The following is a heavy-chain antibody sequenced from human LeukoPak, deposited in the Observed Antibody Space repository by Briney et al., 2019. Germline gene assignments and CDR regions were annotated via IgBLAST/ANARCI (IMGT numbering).Heavy chain of an antibody. V-gene: IGHV4-31*03. CDR3: ARFSFVVVVAATGFVY. CDR2: IYYSGST. Sequence: PSETLSLTCTVSGGSISSGGYYWGWIRQHPGKGLEWIGYIYYSGSTYYNPSLKSRVTISVDTSKNQFSLKLSSVTAADTAVYYCARFSFVVVVAATGFVYWGQGTLVTVSS. D-gene: IGHD2-15*01. J-gene: IGHJ4*02. CDR1: GGSISSGGYY.